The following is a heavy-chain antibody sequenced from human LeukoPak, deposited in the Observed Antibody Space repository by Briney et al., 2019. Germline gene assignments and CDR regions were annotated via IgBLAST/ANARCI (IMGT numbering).Heavy chain of an antibody. D-gene: IGHD3-3*01. Sequence: ETLSLTCAVYGGSFSGYYWSWIRQPPGKGLEWIGEINHSGSTNYNPSLKSRVTISVDTSKNQFSLKLSSVTAADTAVYYCARTGIMIFGVVIVRSYNWFDPWGQGTLVTVSS. CDR2: INHSGST. V-gene: IGHV4-34*01. CDR3: ARTGIMIFGVVIVRSYNWFDP. CDR1: GGSFSGYY. J-gene: IGHJ5*02.